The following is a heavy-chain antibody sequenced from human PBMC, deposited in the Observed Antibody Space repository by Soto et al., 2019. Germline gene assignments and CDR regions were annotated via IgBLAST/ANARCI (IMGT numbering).Heavy chain of an antibody. Sequence: GESLKISCKGSGCSFISYWIVWVCQMPGKGLEWMGIIYPGDSDTRYSPSFQGQVTISADKSISTAYLQWSSLKASDTAMYYCARRSIAARPSSYYYGMDVWGQGTTVTVSS. CDR3: ARRSIAARPSSYYYGMDV. D-gene: IGHD6-6*01. CDR1: GCSFISYW. V-gene: IGHV5-51*01. CDR2: IYPGDSDT. J-gene: IGHJ6*02.